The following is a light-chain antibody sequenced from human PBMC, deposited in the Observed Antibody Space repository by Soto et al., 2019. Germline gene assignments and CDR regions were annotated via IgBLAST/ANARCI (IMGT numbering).Light chain of an antibody. J-gene: IGKJ3*01. CDR1: QSISSY. CDR2: AAS. Sequence: DIPMTQSPSSLSASVGDRVTITCRASQSISSYLNWYQQKPGKAPKLLIYAASSLQSGVPSRFSGSGSGTDFTLTISSLQPTDFATYYCQQSYSTLLFTFGPGTKVDTK. CDR3: QQSYSTLLFT. V-gene: IGKV1-39*01.